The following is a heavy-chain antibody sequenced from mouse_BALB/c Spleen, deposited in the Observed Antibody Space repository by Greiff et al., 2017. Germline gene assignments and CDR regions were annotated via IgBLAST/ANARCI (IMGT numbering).Heavy chain of an antibody. CDR2: INSNGGST. V-gene: IGHV5-6-3*01. D-gene: IGHD2-14*01. Sequence: EVQRVESGGGLVQPGGSLKLSCAASGFTFSSYGMSWVRQTPDKRLELVATINSNGGSTYYPDSVKGRFTISRDNAKNTLYLQMSSLKSEDTAMYYCAREDYRYDEVFAYWGQGTLVTVSA. CDR3: AREDYRYDEVFAY. J-gene: IGHJ3*01. CDR1: GFTFSSYG.